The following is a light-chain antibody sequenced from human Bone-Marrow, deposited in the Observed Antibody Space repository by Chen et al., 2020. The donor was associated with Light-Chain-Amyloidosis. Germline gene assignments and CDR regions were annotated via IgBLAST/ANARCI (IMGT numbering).Light chain of an antibody. Sequence: DIQMTQSPSTLPASVGDRVTITCRASQNINVWLAWFQQKPGKAPKLLIYMASSLQTGVPSRFSGSESETEFTLTISSLQPDDFATYYCQQYNDFWTFGQGTTVEIK. V-gene: IGKV1-5*03. CDR1: QNINVW. J-gene: IGKJ1*01. CDR3: QQYNDFWT. CDR2: MAS.